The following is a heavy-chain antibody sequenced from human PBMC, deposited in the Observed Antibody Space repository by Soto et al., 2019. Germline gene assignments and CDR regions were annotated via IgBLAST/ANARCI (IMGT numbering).Heavy chain of an antibody. V-gene: IGHV3-48*02. CDR3: ARETDHYYYYGMDV. CDR2: ISSTNSTK. CDR1: GFTFSGYN. Sequence: GGSLRLSCAASGFTFSGYNMNWVRQAPGKGLEWVSYISSTNSTKYYADSVKGRFTISRDNPKNSLYLQMNSLRDEDTAVYYCARETDHYYYYGMDVWGQGTTVTVSS. J-gene: IGHJ6*02.